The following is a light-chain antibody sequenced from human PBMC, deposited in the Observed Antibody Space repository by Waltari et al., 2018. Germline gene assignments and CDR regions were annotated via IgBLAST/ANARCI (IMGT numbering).Light chain of an antibody. J-gene: IGKJ2*01. V-gene: IGKV1-5*03. Sequence: DIQMTQSPSTLSASVGDRVTISCRASQSISRYLAWYQQKPGKAPKLLIYQTSNLESGVPSRFSGCGSGTEFTLTISSLQSDDFASYYCQQYYSYSGYTFGQGTKLEI. CDR3: QQYYSYSGYT. CDR2: QTS. CDR1: QSISRY.